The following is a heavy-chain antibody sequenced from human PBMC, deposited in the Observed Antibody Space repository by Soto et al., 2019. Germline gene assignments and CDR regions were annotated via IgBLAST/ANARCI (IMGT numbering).Heavy chain of an antibody. CDR1: GCC. Sequence: GCCLSWIRKAPGKGLEWVSYISSSGSTIYYADPVKGRFTISRDNAKNSLYLQMNSLRAEDTAVYYCARDKYCSSTNSPTGFAPWGKGTLVTVSS. J-gene: IGHJ5*02. CDR3: ARDKYCSSTNSPTGFAP. CDR2: ISSSGSTI. D-gene: IGHD2-2*01. V-gene: IGHV3-11*01.